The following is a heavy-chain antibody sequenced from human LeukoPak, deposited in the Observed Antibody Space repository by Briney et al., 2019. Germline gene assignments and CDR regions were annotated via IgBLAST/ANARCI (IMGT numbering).Heavy chain of an antibody. Sequence: GGSLRLSCAASGFTFSSYSMNWVRQAPGKGLEWVSSISSSSSYIYYADSVKGRFTISRDNAKNSLYLQMNSLRAEDTAVYYCARDEQLVPCDAWGQGTTVTVSS. D-gene: IGHD6-6*01. V-gene: IGHV3-21*01. J-gene: IGHJ6*02. CDR2: ISSSSSYI. CDR1: GFTFSSYS. CDR3: ARDEQLVPCDA.